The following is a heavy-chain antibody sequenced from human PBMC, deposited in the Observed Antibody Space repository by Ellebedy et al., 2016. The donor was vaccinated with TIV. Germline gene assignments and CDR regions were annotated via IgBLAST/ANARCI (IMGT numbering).Heavy chain of an antibody. CDR2: INPNSGGT. CDR1: GYTFTGYY. V-gene: IGHV1-2*04. Sequence: ASVKVSCKASGYTFTGYYMHWVRQAPGQGLEWMGWINPNSGGTNYAQKFQGWVTMTRDTSISTAYMELSRLRSDDTAVYYCAVGSNSKGNDAFDIWGQGTMVTVSS. D-gene: IGHD3-10*01. CDR3: AVGSNSKGNDAFDI. J-gene: IGHJ3*02.